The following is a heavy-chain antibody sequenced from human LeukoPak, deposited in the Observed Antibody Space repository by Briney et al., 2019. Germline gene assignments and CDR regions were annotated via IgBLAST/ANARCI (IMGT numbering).Heavy chain of an antibody. V-gene: IGHV1-2*02. J-gene: IGHJ4*02. Sequence: GASVKVSCKASGYTFTGYYMHWVRQAPGQGLEWMGWINPNGGGTNYAQKFQGRVTMTRDTSISTAYMELSRLRSDDTAVYYCARLTYDGYYFDYWGQGTLVTVSS. CDR1: GYTFTGYY. CDR2: INPNGGGT. CDR3: ARLTYDGYYFDY. D-gene: IGHD5-12*01.